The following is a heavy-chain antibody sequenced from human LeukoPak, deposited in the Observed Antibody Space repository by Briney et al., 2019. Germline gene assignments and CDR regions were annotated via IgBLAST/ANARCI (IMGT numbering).Heavy chain of an antibody. CDR3: ARGVVVAGLRYYFDS. CDR1: GGSISSYY. J-gene: IGHJ4*02. D-gene: IGHD6-19*01. Sequence: SETLSLTCTVSGGSISSYYWSWIRQPAGKGLEWIGRIYSTGSTKYSPSLESRLTMSLDTSKDQFSLKLTSVTAADTAVNYCARGVVVAGLRYYFDSWGQGSLVSVSS. CDR2: IYSTGST. V-gene: IGHV4-4*07.